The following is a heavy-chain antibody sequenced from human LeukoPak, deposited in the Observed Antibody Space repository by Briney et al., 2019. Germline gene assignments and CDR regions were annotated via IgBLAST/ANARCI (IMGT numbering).Heavy chain of an antibody. Sequence: GGSLRLSCAASGFTFSSYWMSWVRQAPGKGLEWVANIKQDGSGKYYVDSVKGRFTISRDNAKNSLYLQMNSLRAEDTAVYYCARDVSYGYYYAYYFDYWGQGTLVTVSS. CDR2: IKQDGSGK. V-gene: IGHV3-7*01. CDR1: GFTFSSYW. CDR3: ARDVSYGYYYAYYFDY. D-gene: IGHD3-22*01. J-gene: IGHJ4*02.